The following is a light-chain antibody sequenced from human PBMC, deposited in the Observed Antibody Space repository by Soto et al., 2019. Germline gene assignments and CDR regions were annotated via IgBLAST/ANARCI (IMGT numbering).Light chain of an antibody. V-gene: IGLV2-14*01. CDR3: SSYTSSSTLT. CDR2: EVI. Sequence: QSALTQPASVSGSPGQSITISCTGTSSDVGGYNYVSWYQQHPGKAPKLVIYEVINRPSGVSDRFSGAKSGSTASLTISGLQAEDEAAYYCSSYTSSSTLTFGSGTKVTVL. CDR1: SSDVGGYNY. J-gene: IGLJ1*01.